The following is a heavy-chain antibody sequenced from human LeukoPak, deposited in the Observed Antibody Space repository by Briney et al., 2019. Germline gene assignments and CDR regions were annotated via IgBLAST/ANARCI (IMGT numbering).Heavy chain of an antibody. D-gene: IGHD2-15*01. CDR2: IYYSGST. CDR1: GGSISSSSYY. CDR3: ARLGYCSGGSCYSTFDY. Sequence: SETLSLTCTVSGGSISSSSYYWGWLRQPPGKGLEGIGSIYYSGSTYYTPSLKSRVTISVDTSKNQFSLKLSSVTAADTAVYYCARLGYCSGGSCYSTFDYWGQGTLVTVSS. J-gene: IGHJ4*02. V-gene: IGHV4-39*07.